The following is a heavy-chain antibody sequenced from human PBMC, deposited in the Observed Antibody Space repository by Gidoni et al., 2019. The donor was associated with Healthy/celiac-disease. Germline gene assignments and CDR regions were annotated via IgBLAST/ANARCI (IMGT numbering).Heavy chain of an antibody. D-gene: IGHD2-2*02. CDR3: AREGLCSSTSCYKDYYYGMDV. V-gene: IGHV3-7*01. CDR2: IKQDGSEK. CDR1: GFTFSSYW. Sequence: EVQLVESGGGLVQPGGSLRLSCAASGFTFSSYWMSWVRQAPGKGLGWVANIKQDGSEKYYVDSVKGRFTISRDNAKNSLYLQMNSLRAEDTAVYYCAREGLCSSTSCYKDYYYGMDVWGQGTTVTVSS. J-gene: IGHJ6*02.